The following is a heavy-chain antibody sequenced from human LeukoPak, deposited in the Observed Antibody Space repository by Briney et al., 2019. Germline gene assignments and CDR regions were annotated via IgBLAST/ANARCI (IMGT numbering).Heavy chain of an antibody. D-gene: IGHD6-13*01. CDR3: ARDHIAAAGIDY. J-gene: IGHJ4*02. CDR1: GFTFSRYA. CDR2: ISSSSSYI. V-gene: IGHV3-21*01. Sequence: GGSLRLSCAASGFTFSRYAMTWVRQAPGKGLEWVSSISSSSSYIYYADSVKGRFTISRDNAKNSLYLQMNSLRAEDTAVYYCARDHIAAAGIDYWGQGTLVTVSS.